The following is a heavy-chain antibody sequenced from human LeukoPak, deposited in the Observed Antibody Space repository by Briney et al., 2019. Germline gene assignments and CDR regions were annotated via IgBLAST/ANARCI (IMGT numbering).Heavy chain of an antibody. Sequence: WVRQPPGKGLEWIGSIYYSGSTYNPSLKSRVTISVDTSKKQFSLNLSSVTAADTAVYYRARHVLRRGPWFFEYWGQGTLVTVSS. CDR2: IYYSGST. J-gene: IGHJ4*02. V-gene: IGHV4-39*01. D-gene: IGHD4-17*01. CDR3: ARHVLRRGPWFFEY.